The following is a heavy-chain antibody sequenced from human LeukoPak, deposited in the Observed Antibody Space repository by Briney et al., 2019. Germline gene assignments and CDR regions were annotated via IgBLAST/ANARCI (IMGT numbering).Heavy chain of an antibody. V-gene: IGHV4-59*08. CDR3: AGGSGSYQSTLFGEYYYGMDV. CDR2: IYYRGST. CDR1: GGSISSYY. J-gene: IGHJ6*02. D-gene: IGHD3-10*01. Sequence: SETLSLTCTVSGGSISSYYWSWIRQPPGKGLEWIGYIYYRGSTNYNPSLKSRVTISVDTSKNQFSLKLSSVTAADTAVYYCAGGSGSYQSTLFGEYYYGMDVWGQGTTVTVSS.